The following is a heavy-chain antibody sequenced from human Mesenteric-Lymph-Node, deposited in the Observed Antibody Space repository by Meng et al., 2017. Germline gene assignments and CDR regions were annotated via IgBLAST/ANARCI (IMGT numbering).Heavy chain of an antibody. D-gene: IGHD4-17*01. Sequence: VPRVQFGAEVKKPGASVKVHCKASGYTFTGYYMHWVRQAPGQGLEWMGWINPNSGGTNYAQKFQGRVTMTRDTSISTAYMELSRLRSDDTAVYYCARGSNYGDYWFDPWGRGTLVTVSS. V-gene: IGHV1-2*02. CDR3: ARGSNYGDYWFDP. CDR2: INPNSGGT. J-gene: IGHJ5*02. CDR1: GYTFTGYY.